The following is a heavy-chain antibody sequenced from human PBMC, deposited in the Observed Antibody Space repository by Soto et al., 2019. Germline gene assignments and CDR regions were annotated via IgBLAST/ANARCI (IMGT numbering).Heavy chain of an antibody. CDR2: MSGGDYTT. CDR1: GFTFSSYA. D-gene: IGHD4-17*01. CDR3: AKGSYGDYVFDY. J-gene: IGHJ4*02. V-gene: IGHV3-23*01. Sequence: PGGSLRLSCAASGFTFSSYAMSRVRQAPGKGLEWVSSMSGGDYTTHYADSVKGRFTIARDHSKNTLLLQMNSLRAEDTAVYYCAKGSYGDYVFDYWGQGTLVTVSS.